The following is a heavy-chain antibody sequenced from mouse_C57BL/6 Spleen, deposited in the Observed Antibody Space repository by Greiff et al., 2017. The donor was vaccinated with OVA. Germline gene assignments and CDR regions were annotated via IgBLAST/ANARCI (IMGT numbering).Heavy chain of an antibody. CDR3: ARAGNPYDFDY. CDR1: GYTFTSYW. J-gene: IGHJ2*01. Sequence: VQLQQPGAELVMPGASVKLSCKASGYTFTSYWMHWVKQRPGQGLEWIGEIDPSDSYTNYNQKFKGKSTLTVDKSSSTAYMQLSSLTSEDSAVYYCARAGNPYDFDYWGQGTTLTVSS. D-gene: IGHD1-1*01. CDR2: IDPSDSYT. V-gene: IGHV1-69*01.